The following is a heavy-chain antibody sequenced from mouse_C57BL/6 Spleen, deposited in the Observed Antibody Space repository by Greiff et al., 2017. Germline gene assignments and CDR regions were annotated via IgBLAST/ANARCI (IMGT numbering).Heavy chain of an antibody. Sequence: QVQLQQSGPELVKPGASVKISCKASGYAFSSSWMNWVKQRPGKGLEWIGRIYPGDGDTNYNGKFKGKATLTEDKSSSTAYMQLSSLTSEDSAVYFCARSDFITTVEAAYWGQGTLVTVSA. CDR1: GYAFSSSW. D-gene: IGHD1-1*01. CDR3: ARSDFITTVEAAY. J-gene: IGHJ3*01. V-gene: IGHV1-82*01. CDR2: IYPGDGDT.